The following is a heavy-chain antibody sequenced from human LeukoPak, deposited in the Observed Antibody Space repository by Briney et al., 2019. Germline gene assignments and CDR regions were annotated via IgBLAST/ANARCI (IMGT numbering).Heavy chain of an antibody. J-gene: IGHJ5*02. CDR1: GGSISSYY. CDR3: ARDHGSYAWFDP. V-gene: IGHV4-4*07. CDR2: IYTSGST. D-gene: IGHD1-26*01. Sequence: KTSETLSLTCTVSGGSISSYYWSWIRQPAGKGLEWIGRIYTSGSTDHNPSLKSRVTMSVDTSKNQFSLKLSSVTAADTAVYYCARDHGSYAWFDPWGQGTLVTVSS.